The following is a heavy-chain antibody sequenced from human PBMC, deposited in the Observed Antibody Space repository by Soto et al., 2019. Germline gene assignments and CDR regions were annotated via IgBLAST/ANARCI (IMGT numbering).Heavy chain of an antibody. CDR3: ARDYSSGWYYFDY. J-gene: IGHJ4*02. V-gene: IGHV1-46*01. Sequence: ASVKVSCKASGYTFTSYYMHWVRQAPGQGLEWMGIINPSGGSTSYAQKFQGRVTITRDTSASTAYMELSSLRSEDTAVYYCARDYSSGWYYFDYWGQGTLVTVS. CDR2: INPSGGST. D-gene: IGHD6-19*01. CDR1: GYTFTSYY.